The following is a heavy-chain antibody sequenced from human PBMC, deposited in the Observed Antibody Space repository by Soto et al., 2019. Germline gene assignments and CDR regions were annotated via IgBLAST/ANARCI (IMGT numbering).Heavy chain of an antibody. J-gene: IGHJ3*02. Sequence: GESLKISCKGSGYSFTSYWIGWVRQMPGKGLEWMGIIYPGDSDTRYSPSFQGQVTISADKPISTAYLQWSSLKASDTAIYYCGTPSDTDAFDIWGQGTMVTVSS. CDR3: GTPSDTDAFDI. CDR1: GYSFTSYW. V-gene: IGHV5-51*01. CDR2: IYPGDSDT.